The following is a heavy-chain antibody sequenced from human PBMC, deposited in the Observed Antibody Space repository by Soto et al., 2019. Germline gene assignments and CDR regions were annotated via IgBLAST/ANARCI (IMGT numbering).Heavy chain of an antibody. CDR1: GYTFTSYG. Sequence: GASVKVSCKASGYTFTSYGISWVRQAPGQGLEWMGWISAYTGNTNYAQKLQGRVTISADKSISTAYLQWSRLKASDTAMYYCARLSHYNYDMDVWGQGTTVTVSS. J-gene: IGHJ6*02. V-gene: IGHV1-18*01. CDR3: ARLSHYNYDMDV. CDR2: ISAYTGNT.